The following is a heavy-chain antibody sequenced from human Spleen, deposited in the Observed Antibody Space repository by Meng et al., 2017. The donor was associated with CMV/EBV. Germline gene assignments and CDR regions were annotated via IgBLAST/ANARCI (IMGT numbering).Heavy chain of an antibody. CDR3: ARGSIAADP. D-gene: IGHD6-6*01. J-gene: IGHJ5*02. CDR2: IYYSGIT. Sequence: SETLSLTCTVSGDSIRSTYWSWIRQSPGRGLEWIGYIYYSGITKYNPSLKSRVTMSVDTSKSQLSLKMTSVTAADTALYYCARGSIAADPWGQGALVTVSS. V-gene: IGHV4-59*01. CDR1: GDSIRSTY.